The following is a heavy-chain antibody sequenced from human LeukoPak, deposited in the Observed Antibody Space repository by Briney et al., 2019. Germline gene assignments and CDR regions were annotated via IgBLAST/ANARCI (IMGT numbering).Heavy chain of an antibody. J-gene: IGHJ3*02. V-gene: IGHV1-18*01. CDR1: GYTFTSYG. Sequence: ASVKVSCKASGYTFTSYGISWVRQAPGQGLEWMGWISAYNGNTNYAQKLQGRVTMTTDTSTSAAYMELRSLRSDDTAVYYCARVTWARSSWYRGAFDIWGQGTMVTVSS. CDR3: ARVTWARSSWYRGAFDI. D-gene: IGHD6-13*01. CDR2: ISAYNGNT.